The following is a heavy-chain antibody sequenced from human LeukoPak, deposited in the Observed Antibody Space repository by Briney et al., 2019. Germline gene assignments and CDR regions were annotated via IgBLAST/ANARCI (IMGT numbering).Heavy chain of an antibody. D-gene: IGHD3-3*01. V-gene: IGHV3-23*01. CDR2: ISGSGGST. CDR1: GFTFSSYA. CDR3: AKAGLTIFGVVPRYYYYMDV. J-gene: IGHJ6*03. Sequence: GGSLRLSCAASGFTFSSYAMSWVRQAPGKGLEWVPAISGSGGSTYYADSVKGRFTISRDNSKNTLYLQMNSLRAEDTAVYYCAKAGLTIFGVVPRYYYYMDVWGKGTTVTVSS.